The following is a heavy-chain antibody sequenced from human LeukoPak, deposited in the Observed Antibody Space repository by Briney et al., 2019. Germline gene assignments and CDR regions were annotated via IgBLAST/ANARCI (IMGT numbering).Heavy chain of an antibody. J-gene: IGHJ4*02. D-gene: IGHD5-12*01. CDR3: ARDGTYTDYDPDFDI. V-gene: IGHV3-7*04. CDR2: IKQDGSEK. CDR1: GVTFSRFW. Sequence: VGSLRLSCAASGVTFSRFWMSWVREAPGKRLEWVANIKQDGSEKYYVDSVKGRFTIYRDNAKNSLYLQMNSLRAEDTAVFYCARDGTYTDYDPDFDIWGQGTLVTVSS.